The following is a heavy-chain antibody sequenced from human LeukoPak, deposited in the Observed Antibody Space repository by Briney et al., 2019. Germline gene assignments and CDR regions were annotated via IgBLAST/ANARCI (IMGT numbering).Heavy chain of an antibody. D-gene: IGHD6-19*01. Sequence: SETLSLTCAVSGGSISTSSYFWGWIRQPPGKGLEWIGNIYYSGSTYYNPSLKSRVTMSVDTSKNQFSLKLSSVTAADTAVYYCARDLSSGWSPRHFDYWGQGTLVTVSS. CDR2: IYYSGST. V-gene: IGHV4-39*07. CDR1: GGSISTSSYF. J-gene: IGHJ4*02. CDR3: ARDLSSGWSPRHFDY.